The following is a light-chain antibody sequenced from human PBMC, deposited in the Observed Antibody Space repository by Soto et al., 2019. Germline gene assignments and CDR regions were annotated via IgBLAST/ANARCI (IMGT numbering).Light chain of an antibody. V-gene: IGKV3-20*01. CDR3: QQYGSSPFT. Sequence: EIVLTQYPGTVSLSPGERATLSCRASQSVSSSYLAWYQQKPGQAPRLLIYGASSRATGIPDRFSGSGSGTDFTLTISRLEPEDFAVYYCQQYGSSPFTFGPGTKVDIK. J-gene: IGKJ3*01. CDR1: QSVSSSY. CDR2: GAS.